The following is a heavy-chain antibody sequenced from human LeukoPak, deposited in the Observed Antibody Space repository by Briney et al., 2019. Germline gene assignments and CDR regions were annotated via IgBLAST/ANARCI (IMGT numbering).Heavy chain of an antibody. CDR2: ISGSGGST. CDR3: AKFGGDYVN. J-gene: IGHJ4*02. V-gene: IGHV3-23*01. CDR1: GLTFGKYA. Sequence: PGGSLRLSCAASGLTFGKYAMSWVRQAPGKGLEWVSTISGSGGSTYYADSVKGRFTISRDNSKNTLYLQMNSLRAEDTAVYYCAKFGGDYVNWGQGTLVTVSS. D-gene: IGHD4-17*01.